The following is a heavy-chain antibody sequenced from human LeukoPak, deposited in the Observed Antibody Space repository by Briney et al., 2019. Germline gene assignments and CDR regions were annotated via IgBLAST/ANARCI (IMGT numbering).Heavy chain of an antibody. CDR2: IYHSGST. D-gene: IGHD3-10*01. V-gene: IGHV4-38-2*02. Sequence: SETLSLTCTVSGYSISSGYYWGWIRQPPGKGLEWIGSIYHSGSTYYNPSLKSRVTISVDTSKNQFSLKLSSVTAADTAVYYCARDQRLWFGEPRFDPWGQGTLVTVSS. CDR1: GYSISSGYY. J-gene: IGHJ5*02. CDR3: ARDQRLWFGEPRFDP.